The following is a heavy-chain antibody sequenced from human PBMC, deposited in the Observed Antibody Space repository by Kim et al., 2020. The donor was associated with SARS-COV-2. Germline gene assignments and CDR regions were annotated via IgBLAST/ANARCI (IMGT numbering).Heavy chain of an antibody. CDR3: AGGRNNHCSSTSCTLYYYYMGV. D-gene: IGHD2-2*01. Sequence: SVKVSCKASGGTFSSYAISWVRQAPGQGLEWMGGIIPIFGTANYAQKFQGRVTITADESTSTAYMELSSLRSEDTAVYYCAGGRNNHCSSTSCTLYYYYMGVWGKGTTVTVSS. J-gene: IGHJ6*03. V-gene: IGHV1-69*13. CDR2: IIPIFGTA. CDR1: GGTFSSYA.